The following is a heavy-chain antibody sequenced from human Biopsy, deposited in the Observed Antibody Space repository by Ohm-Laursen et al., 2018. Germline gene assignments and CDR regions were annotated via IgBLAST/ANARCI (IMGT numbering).Heavy chain of an antibody. CDR1: GGTFSNSA. J-gene: IGHJ6*02. D-gene: IGHD3-9*01. Sequence: AASVKVSCKASGGTFSNSAISWVRQAPGQGLEWMGGIITFFRTVNYAQNFQGRLTITADEFTDTAYMELRSLGSEDTAVYYCAPQTPRDPDILTGAYHYDMAVWGQGTTVTVSS. CDR2: IITFFRTV. CDR3: APQTPRDPDILTGAYHYDMAV. V-gene: IGHV1-69*13.